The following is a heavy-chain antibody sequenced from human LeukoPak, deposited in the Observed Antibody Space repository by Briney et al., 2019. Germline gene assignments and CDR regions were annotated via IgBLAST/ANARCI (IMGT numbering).Heavy chain of an antibody. CDR1: GGTFSTYA. CDR3: ARDRVPVAGTAGGDAFDI. Sequence: ASVKVSCKTSGGTFSTYAISWVRQAPGQGLEWMGRIIPILGIANDAQKFQGRVTLTADKSTSTAYMDLSSLRSEDTAVYYCARDRVPVAGTAGGDAFDIWGQGTMVSVSS. CDR2: IIPILGIA. J-gene: IGHJ3*02. V-gene: IGHV1-69*04. D-gene: IGHD6-19*01.